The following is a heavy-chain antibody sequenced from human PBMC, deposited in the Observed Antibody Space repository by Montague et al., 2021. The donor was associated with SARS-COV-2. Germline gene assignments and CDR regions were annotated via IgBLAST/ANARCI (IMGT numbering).Heavy chain of an antibody. D-gene: IGHD2-15*01. CDR1: GDSVSTNSGT. V-gene: IGHV6-1*01. J-gene: IGHJ4*02. CDR2: TYYRSEWYS. Sequence: CAISGDSVSTNSGTWNWVRLSPSRGLAWLGRTYYRSEWYSDYSVSVKSRISVNPDTSKNQFSLQLNSVTPEDTAVYYCARAERGSCGDGNCYQYFFNYWGQGTLVTVSS. CDR3: ARAERGSCGDGNCYQYFFNY.